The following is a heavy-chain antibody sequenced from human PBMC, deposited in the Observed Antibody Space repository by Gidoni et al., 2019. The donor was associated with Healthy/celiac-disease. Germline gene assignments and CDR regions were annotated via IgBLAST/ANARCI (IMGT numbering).Heavy chain of an antibody. CDR2: IYYSGST. D-gene: IGHD2-8*01. CDR3: ARHVWEDGLYYFDY. CDR1: GGSISSSSYY. V-gene: IGHV4-39*01. J-gene: IGHJ4*02. Sequence: QLQLQASGPGLVKPSETLSLTCTVSGGSISSSSYYWGWIRQPPGKGLEWIGSIYYSGSTYYNPSLKSRVTISVDTSKNQFSLKLSSVTAADTAVYYCARHVWEDGLYYFDYWGQGTLVTVSS.